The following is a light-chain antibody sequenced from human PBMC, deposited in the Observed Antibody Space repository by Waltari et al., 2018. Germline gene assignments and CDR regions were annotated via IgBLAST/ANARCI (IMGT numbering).Light chain of an antibody. CDR2: EAS. CDR1: LGINSC. Sequence: DIQMTQRPSTLSAPVGYSVTITCRASLGINSCLAWYQQKPGKAPKFLIYEASSLESGVPSRFGGSGSGAEFTLTISSLQPDDFATYYCQQYKSYPRTFGQGTKVEIK. J-gene: IGKJ1*01. CDR3: QQYKSYPRT. V-gene: IGKV1-5*03.